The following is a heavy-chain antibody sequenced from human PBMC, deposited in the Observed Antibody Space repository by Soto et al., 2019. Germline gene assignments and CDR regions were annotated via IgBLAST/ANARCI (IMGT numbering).Heavy chain of an antibody. D-gene: IGHD2-21*02. J-gene: IGHJ5*02. CDR2: INAGNGNT. CDR1: GYTFTSYA. V-gene: IGHV1-3*05. Sequence: QVQLVQSGAEEKKPGASVKVSCKASGYTFTSYAMHWVRQAPGQRLEWMGWINAGNGNTKYSQKFQGRVTITRDTCASTASMELSSLRSEDTAVYYCARDYCGGDCYVGFDPWGQGTLVTVSS. CDR3: ARDYCGGDCYVGFDP.